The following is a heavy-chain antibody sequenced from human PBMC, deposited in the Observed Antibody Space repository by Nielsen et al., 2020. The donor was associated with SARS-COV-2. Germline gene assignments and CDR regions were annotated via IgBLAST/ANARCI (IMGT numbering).Heavy chain of an antibody. V-gene: IGHV2-70*04. CDR1: GFSLSTSGMR. CDR3: ARMISHIAALDY. Sequence: SGPTLVKPTQTLTLTCTFSGFSLSTSGMRVSWIRQPPGKALEWLARIDWDDDKYYSTSLKTRLTISKDTSKNQVVLTMTNMDPVDTATYYCARMISHIAALDYWGQGTLVTVSS. J-gene: IGHJ4*02. D-gene: IGHD6-6*01. CDR2: IDWDDDK.